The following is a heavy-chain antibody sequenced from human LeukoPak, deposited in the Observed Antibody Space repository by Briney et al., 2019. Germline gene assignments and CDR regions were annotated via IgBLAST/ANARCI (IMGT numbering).Heavy chain of an antibody. CDR2: ISWNGGST. CDR1: GFTFDDYG. D-gene: IGHD3-22*01. CDR3: ARGAPPFYDRSGYSYVDAFDI. J-gene: IGHJ3*02. V-gene: IGHV3-20*04. Sequence: RPGGSLRLSCAASGFTFDDYGMSWVRQAPGKGLEWVSGISWNGGSTGYADSVKGRFTISRDNAKNSLYLQMNSLSGEDTALYYCARGAPPFYDRSGYSYVDAFDIWGQGTMVTVSS.